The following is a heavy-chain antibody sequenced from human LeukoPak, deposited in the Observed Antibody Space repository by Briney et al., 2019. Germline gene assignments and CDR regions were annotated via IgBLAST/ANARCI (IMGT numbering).Heavy chain of an antibody. Sequence: GGSLRLSCAASGFTISSSDINWVRQSPGKGLEWVSNIYSHGDTFYADSVKGRFTISRDNSKNTVYLQMNSLRAEDAAVYYCARLLRSGTYLSEYFQHWGQDTLVTVAS. V-gene: IGHV3-66*04. D-gene: IGHD3-10*01. J-gene: IGHJ1*01. CDR1: GFTISSSD. CDR2: IYSHGDT. CDR3: ARLLRSGTYLSEYFQH.